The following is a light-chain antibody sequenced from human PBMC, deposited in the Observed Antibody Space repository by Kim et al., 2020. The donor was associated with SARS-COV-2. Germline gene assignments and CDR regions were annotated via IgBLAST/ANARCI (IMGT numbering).Light chain of an antibody. V-gene: IGLV3-19*01. CDR2: DNN. CDR3: SSRDTTDDHTVV. Sequence: YVSWYQQRPGQAPRLVILDNNRRPSGIPDRFSGSRSGDTGSLTITGAQAEDEADYYCSSRDTTDDHTVVFGGGTQLTVL. CDR1: Y. J-gene: IGLJ2*01.